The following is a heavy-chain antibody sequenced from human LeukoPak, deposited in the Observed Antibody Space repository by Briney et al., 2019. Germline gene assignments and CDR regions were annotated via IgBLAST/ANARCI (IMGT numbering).Heavy chain of an antibody. V-gene: IGHV4-34*01. CDR3: ARGRSGYHY. D-gene: IGHD3-3*01. J-gene: IGHJ4*02. CDR2: INHSGST. Sequence: SETLSLTCAVYGGSFSGYYWSWIRQPPGKGLEWIGEINHSGSTNYNPSLKSRVTISVDTPKNQFSLKLSSVTAADTAVYYCARGRSGYHYWGQGTLVTVSS. CDR1: GGSFSGYY.